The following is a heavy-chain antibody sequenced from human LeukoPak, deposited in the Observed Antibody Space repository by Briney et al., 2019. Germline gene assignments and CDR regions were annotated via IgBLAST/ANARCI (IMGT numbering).Heavy chain of an antibody. Sequence: SQTLSLTCTVSGDSISNYYWSWIRQPAGKELEWIGRFYISGSTNYKPSLKNRVTISVDKSKNQFSLKVRSVTAADTAVYYCARGEWLAGAFDYWGQGSLVTVSS. CDR2: FYISGST. CDR1: GDSISNYY. D-gene: IGHD6-19*01. V-gene: IGHV4-4*07. CDR3: ARGEWLAGAFDY. J-gene: IGHJ4*02.